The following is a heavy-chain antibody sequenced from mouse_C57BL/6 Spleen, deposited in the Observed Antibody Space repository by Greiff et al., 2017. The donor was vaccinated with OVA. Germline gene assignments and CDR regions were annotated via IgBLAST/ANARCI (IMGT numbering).Heavy chain of an antibody. CDR2: ISSGSSTI. CDR1: GFTFSDYG. J-gene: IGHJ4*01. CDR3: ASYDYEDARDY. Sequence: EVKLMESGGGLVKPGGSLKLSCAASGFTFSDYGMHWVRQAPEKGLEWVAYISSGSSTIYYADIVKGRFTISRDNAKNTLFLQMTSLRSEDTAMYYCASYDYEDARDYWGQGTSVTVSS. D-gene: IGHD2-4*01. V-gene: IGHV5-17*01.